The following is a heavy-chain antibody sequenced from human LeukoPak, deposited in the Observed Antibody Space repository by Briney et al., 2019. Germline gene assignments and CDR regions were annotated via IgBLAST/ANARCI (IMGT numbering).Heavy chain of an antibody. Sequence: SETLSLTCTVPGGSISSYYWSWIRQPAGKGLEWIGRIYTSGSTNYNPSLKSRVTMSVDTSKNQFSLKLSSVTAADTAVYYCARVVPAAIFGDWFDPWGQGTLVTVSS. CDR2: IYTSGST. CDR3: ARVVPAAIFGDWFDP. V-gene: IGHV4-4*07. D-gene: IGHD2-2*02. J-gene: IGHJ5*02. CDR1: GGSISSYY.